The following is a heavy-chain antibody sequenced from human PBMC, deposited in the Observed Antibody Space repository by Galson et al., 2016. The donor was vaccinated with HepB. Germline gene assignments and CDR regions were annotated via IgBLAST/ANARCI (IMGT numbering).Heavy chain of an antibody. Sequence: SLRLSCAASGFNLSDYYMTWIRQAPGKGLEWISHISPSGAGVYSADSVKGRFTISRDNAKNSLFLEMSSLRAEDTALYYCARVRGVTGVISGYFDYWGQGTLVTVSS. CDR1: GFNLSDYY. CDR3: ARVRGVTGVISGYFDY. CDR2: ISPSGAGV. D-gene: IGHD2-8*02. J-gene: IGHJ4*02. V-gene: IGHV3-11*01.